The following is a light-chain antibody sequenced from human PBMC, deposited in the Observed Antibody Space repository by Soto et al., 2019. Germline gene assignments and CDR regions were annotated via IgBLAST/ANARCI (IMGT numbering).Light chain of an antibody. J-gene: IGKJ3*01. CDR2: DAS. Sequence: EIVLTQSPGTLSLSPGESATLSCRASQSVGRNYLAWFQHKPDQAPRLLIYDASNRATGVPDRFSGSGSGTDFTLSVTRLEPEDFAVYYCQHYDNTPPSVTFGPGTKVDIK. V-gene: IGKV3-20*01. CDR3: QHYDNTPPSVT. CDR1: QSVGRNY.